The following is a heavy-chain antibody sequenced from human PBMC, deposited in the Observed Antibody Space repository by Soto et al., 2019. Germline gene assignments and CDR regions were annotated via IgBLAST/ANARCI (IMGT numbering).Heavy chain of an antibody. CDR3: ARRKVVVGGQGYYMDV. J-gene: IGHJ6*03. D-gene: IGHD2-15*01. CDR2: ISSSGSTI. V-gene: IGHV3-11*01. Sequence: GGSLRLSCAASGFTFSDYYMSWIRQAPGKGLEWVSCISSSGSTIYYADSVKGRFTISRDNAKNSLYLQMNSLRAEDTAVYYCARRKVVVGGQGYYMDVWGKGTTVTVSS. CDR1: GFTFSDYY.